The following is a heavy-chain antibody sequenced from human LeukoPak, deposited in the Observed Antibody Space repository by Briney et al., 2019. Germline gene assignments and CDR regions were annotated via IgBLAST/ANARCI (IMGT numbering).Heavy chain of an antibody. J-gene: IGHJ4*02. CDR1: GFTFSSYG. CDR2: ISSSGSTI. CDR3: ARDLAAAGTLTDY. Sequence: GGSLRLSCAASGFTFSSYGMTWVRQAPGKGLEWVSYISSSGSTIYYADSVKGRFTISRDNAKNSLYLQMNSLRAEDTAVYYCARDLAAAGTLTDYWGQGTLVTVSS. D-gene: IGHD6-13*01. V-gene: IGHV3-48*03.